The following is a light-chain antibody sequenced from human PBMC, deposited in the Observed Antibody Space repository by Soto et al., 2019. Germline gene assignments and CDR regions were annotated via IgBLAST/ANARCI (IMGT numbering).Light chain of an antibody. J-gene: IGLJ2*01. V-gene: IGLV1-44*01. CDR1: SSNIGSNT. CDR2: SNN. CDR3: AALDDSLNGVI. Sequence: QSVLTQPPSASGTPGQRVTISCSGSSSNIGSNTVNWYQQLPGTAPKLLIYSNNQRHSGVPDRFSGSKSGTSASLAISGLQSEDEADYYCAALDDSLNGVIFGGGTKLNFL.